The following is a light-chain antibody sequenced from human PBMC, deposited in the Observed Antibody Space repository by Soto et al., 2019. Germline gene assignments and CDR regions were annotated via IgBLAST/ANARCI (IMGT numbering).Light chain of an antibody. Sequence: QSVLTQPASVSGSPGQSITISCTGTSSAVGGYNYVSWYQQHPGKAPKLMIYDVSDRPSGVSNRFSGSKSGNTASLTISGLQAEDEADYYCRSYTSSSTLEVFGGGTKLTVL. CDR3: RSYTSSSTLEV. J-gene: IGLJ2*01. CDR2: DVS. V-gene: IGLV2-14*01. CDR1: SSAVGGYNY.